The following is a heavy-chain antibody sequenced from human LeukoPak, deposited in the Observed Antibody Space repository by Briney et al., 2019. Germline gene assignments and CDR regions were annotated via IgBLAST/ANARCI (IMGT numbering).Heavy chain of an antibody. CDR2: INWNGGST. Sequence: GGSLRLSCAASGFTFDDYGMSWVRQAPGKGLEWVSGINWNGGSTGYADSVKGRFTISRDNSKNTLYLQMNSLRAEDTAVYYCARDYYDSSGYSYFDYWGQGTLVTVSS. V-gene: IGHV3-20*04. J-gene: IGHJ4*02. CDR3: ARDYYDSSGYSYFDY. CDR1: GFTFDDYG. D-gene: IGHD3-22*01.